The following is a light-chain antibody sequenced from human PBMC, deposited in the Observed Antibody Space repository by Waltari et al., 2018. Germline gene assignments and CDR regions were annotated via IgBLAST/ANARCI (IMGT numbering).Light chain of an antibody. J-gene: IGLJ2*01. Sequence: SSVLTQTPSVSLAPGQTTIIPYGGDNIDSKSVHWYQLQPGQAPVLVMFYDSDRPPGIPDRFSGSNSGNTATLTISRVEDDDEADYFCQVWDDSNNSGVFGGGTKLTVL. CDR2: YDS. CDR1: NIDSKS. V-gene: IGLV3-21*04. CDR3: QVWDDSNNSGV.